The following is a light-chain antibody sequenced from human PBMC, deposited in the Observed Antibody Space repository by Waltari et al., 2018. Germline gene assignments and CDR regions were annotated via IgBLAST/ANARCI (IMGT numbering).Light chain of an antibody. CDR3: QQYYETPHT. CDR2: WAS. V-gene: IGKV4-1*01. CDR1: QSVLHRSRNKTY. J-gene: IGKJ2*01. Sequence: DIVMTQAPDSLAVSPGERDTISCKSSQSVLHRSRNKTYLAWYQQKVGQPPKLLIYWASTRGSGVPDRISGSGSATDFTLTVSSLQAEDVAVYYCQQYYETPHTFGQGTKLEIK.